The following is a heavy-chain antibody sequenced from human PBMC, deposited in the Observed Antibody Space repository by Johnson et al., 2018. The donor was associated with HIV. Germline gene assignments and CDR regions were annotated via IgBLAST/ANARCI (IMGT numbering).Heavy chain of an antibody. CDR3: ARVSSSSLGAFDI. Sequence: QVQLVESGGGVVQPGGSLRLSCAASGFTFRSYGMHWVRQAPGKGLEWVAFIRYDGSNKYYADSVKGRFTISRDNSKNTLYLQMNSLRAEDTAVYYCARVSSSSLGAFDIWGQGTMVTVSS. V-gene: IGHV3-30*02. J-gene: IGHJ3*02. D-gene: IGHD6-6*01. CDR1: GFTFRSYG. CDR2: IRYDGSNK.